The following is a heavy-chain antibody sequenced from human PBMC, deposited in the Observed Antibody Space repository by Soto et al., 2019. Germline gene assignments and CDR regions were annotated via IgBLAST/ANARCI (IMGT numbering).Heavy chain of an antibody. CDR2: INPSGGRT. V-gene: IGHV1-46*01. Sequence: ASVKVSCKATGYIFPTYFMHWLRQAPGQGLEWMGIINPSGGRTTYAQNFQGRVTMTRDTSTSTVYMELSSLRSEDTAVYYCARDSCPTATCAGGRNHFDPWGQGTPVNVSS. D-gene: IGHD3-16*01. CDR3: ARDSCPTATCAGGRNHFDP. J-gene: IGHJ5*02. CDR1: GYIFPTYF.